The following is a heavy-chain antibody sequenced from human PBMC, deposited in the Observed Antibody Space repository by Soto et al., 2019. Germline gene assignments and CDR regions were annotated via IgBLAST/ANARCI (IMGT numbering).Heavy chain of an antibody. D-gene: IGHD4-17*01. CDR1: GGSISSYY. CDR2: IYCSGST. V-gene: IGHV4-59*08. CDR3: ARRYGVYFDY. J-gene: IGHJ4*02. Sequence: QVQLQESGPGLVKPSENLSLTCTVSGGSISSYYWSWIRQPPGKGLEWIGYIYCSGSTNYNPSLKSRVTISVDTSKNQFSLKLSSVTAADTAVYYCARRYGVYFDYWGQGTLVTVSS.